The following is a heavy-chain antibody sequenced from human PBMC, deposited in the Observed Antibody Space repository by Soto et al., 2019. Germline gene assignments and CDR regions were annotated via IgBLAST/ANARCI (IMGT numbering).Heavy chain of an antibody. CDR2: ISYDGSNK. J-gene: IGHJ6*02. CDR3: AREGSWYRYGMDV. D-gene: IGHD6-13*01. V-gene: IGHV3-30-3*01. Sequence: GGSLRLSCAASGFTFSSYAMHWVRQAPGKGLEWVAVISYDGSNKYYADSVKGRFTISRDNSKNTLYLQMNSLRADDTAVYYCAREGSWYRYGMDVWGQGTTVTVSS. CDR1: GFTFSSYA.